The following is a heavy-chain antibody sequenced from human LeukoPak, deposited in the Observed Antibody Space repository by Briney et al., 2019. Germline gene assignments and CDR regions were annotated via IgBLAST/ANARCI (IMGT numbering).Heavy chain of an antibody. Sequence: ASVKVSCXASGYTFTSYYMHWVRQAPGQGLEWMGIINPSGGSTSYAQKFQGRVTMTRDTSTSTVYMELSSLRSEDTAVYYCARSDGRTDAFDIWGQGTMVTVSS. CDR2: INPSGGST. V-gene: IGHV1-46*01. CDR3: ARSDGRTDAFDI. J-gene: IGHJ3*02. D-gene: IGHD1-26*01. CDR1: GYTFTSYY.